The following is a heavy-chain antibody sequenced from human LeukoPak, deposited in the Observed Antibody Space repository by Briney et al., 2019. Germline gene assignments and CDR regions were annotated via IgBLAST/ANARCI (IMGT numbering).Heavy chain of an antibody. J-gene: IGHJ6*03. CDR2: ISGSGGST. CDR1: GFTFSSYA. CDR3: SDSLVPAARHMDV. V-gene: IGHV3-23*01. D-gene: IGHD2-2*01. Sequence: PGGSLRLSCAASGFTFSSYAMSWVRQAPGKGLEWVSAISGSGGSTYYADSVKGRFTISRDNSKNTLYLQMNSLGAEDTDVYYCSDSLVPAARHMDVWGKGTTVTVSS.